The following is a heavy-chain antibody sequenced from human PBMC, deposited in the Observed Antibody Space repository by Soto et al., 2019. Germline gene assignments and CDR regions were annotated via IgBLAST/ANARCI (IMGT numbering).Heavy chain of an antibody. CDR1: GYTFTSYG. Sequence: QVQLVQSGAEVKKPGASVKVSCKASGYTFTSYGFSWVRQAPGQGIEWMGWISAYNGNTNYAQRLQGRVTMTTDTSTSAAYMELRSLSSDDTAVYYCARAYGDFWSGSTPPDYWGQGTLVTVSS. D-gene: IGHD3-3*01. CDR3: ARAYGDFWSGSTPPDY. J-gene: IGHJ4*02. CDR2: ISAYNGNT. V-gene: IGHV1-18*04.